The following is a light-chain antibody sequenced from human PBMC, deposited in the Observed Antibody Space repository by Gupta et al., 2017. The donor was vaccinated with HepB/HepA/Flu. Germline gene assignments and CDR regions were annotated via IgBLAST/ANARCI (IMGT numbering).Light chain of an antibody. V-gene: IGLV2-14*03. CDR3: SSYTSSSTLVV. CDR2: DVS. Sequence: SALTQPASVSGSAGQSITISCTGTSSDVGGYNSVSWYQQHPGKAPKLMIYDVSNRPSGVSNRFSGSKSGNTASLTISGLQPEDEADYYCSSYTSSSTLVVFGGGTKLTVL. J-gene: IGLJ2*01. CDR1: SSDVGGYNS.